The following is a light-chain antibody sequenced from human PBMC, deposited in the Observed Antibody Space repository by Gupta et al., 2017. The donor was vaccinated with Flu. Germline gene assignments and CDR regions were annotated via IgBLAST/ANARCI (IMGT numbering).Light chain of an antibody. V-gene: IGKV3D-11*01. CDR1: QGVATY. CDR2: DAL. Sequence: SPANLSWSPGERATRSCRASQGVATYVAWYQKKPGQPPRLIIYDALNSANGIPDRFSGSGPGTDFNLTISRPETEDFTAYYCQQRYTWHSSGQGTKLEI. J-gene: IGKJ2*01. CDR3: QQRYTWHS.